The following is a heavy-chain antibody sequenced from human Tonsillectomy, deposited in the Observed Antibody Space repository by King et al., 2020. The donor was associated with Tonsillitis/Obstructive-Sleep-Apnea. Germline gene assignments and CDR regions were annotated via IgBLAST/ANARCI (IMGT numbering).Heavy chain of an antibody. J-gene: IGHJ4*02. D-gene: IGHD5-12*01. Sequence: VQLVESGGGLVQPGGSLRLSCAASGFTFSSSDMHWVRQATGKGLEWVSAIGVAGDTYYPGSVKSRFTISRDNAKNSLYLEMNSLRAGDTAVYYCTRARGGSSYDLDYWGQGTLVTVSS. CDR1: GFTFSSSD. CDR3: TRARGGSSYDLDY. CDR2: IGVAGDT. V-gene: IGHV3-13*01.